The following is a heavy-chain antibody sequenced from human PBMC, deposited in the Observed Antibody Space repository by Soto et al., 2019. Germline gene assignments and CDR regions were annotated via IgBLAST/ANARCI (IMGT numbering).Heavy chain of an antibody. J-gene: IGHJ4*02. D-gene: IGHD4-17*01. Sequence: GESLKISCKASGYRFNTYWIGWVRQRPGKGLEWMWIIYPGDFDTRYGPSFQGQVTISANKSITTAYLQWSSLKASDTAMYYCARYDYGDRGRYYFDHWGQGALVTVSS. CDR2: IYPGDFDT. CDR3: ARYDYGDRGRYYFDH. V-gene: IGHV5-51*01. CDR1: GYRFNTYW.